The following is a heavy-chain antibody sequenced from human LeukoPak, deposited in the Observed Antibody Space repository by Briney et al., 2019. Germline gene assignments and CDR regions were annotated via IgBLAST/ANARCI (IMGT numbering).Heavy chain of an antibody. CDR3: ARVIAVAGTYAFDI. CDR1: EFTFSSYG. Sequence: GGSLRLSCAASEFTFSSYGMNWVRQAPGKGLEWVSSITTGSTYIYYADSVKGRFTISRDNAKNSLYLQMNSLRAEDTAIYYCARVIAVAGTYAFDIWGQGTMVTVSS. D-gene: IGHD6-19*01. CDR2: ITTGSTYI. V-gene: IGHV3-21*06. J-gene: IGHJ3*02.